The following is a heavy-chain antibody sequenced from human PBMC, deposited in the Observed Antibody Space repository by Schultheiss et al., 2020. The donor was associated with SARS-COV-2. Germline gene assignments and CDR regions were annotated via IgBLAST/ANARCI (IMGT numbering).Heavy chain of an antibody. V-gene: IGHV4-59*08. CDR1: GGSIGSYY. CDR3: ARHTYYYDSSGDNDAFDI. J-gene: IGHJ3*02. CDR2: IYYSGST. D-gene: IGHD3-22*01. Sequence: SETLSLTCAVSGGSIGSYYWSWIRQPPGKGLEWIGYIYYSGSTYYNPSLKSRVTISVDTSKNQFSLKLSSVTAADTAVYYCARHTYYYDSSGDNDAFDIWGQGTMVTVSS.